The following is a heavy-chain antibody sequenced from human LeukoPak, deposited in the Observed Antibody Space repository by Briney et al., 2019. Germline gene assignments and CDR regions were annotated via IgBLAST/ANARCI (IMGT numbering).Heavy chain of an antibody. CDR3: ARGPRQWLARIDY. CDR1: GASISSNSYY. D-gene: IGHD6-19*01. CDR2: IYYSGST. V-gene: IGHV4-39*01. Sequence: SETLSLTCTVSGASISSNSYYWGWIRQPPGKGLEWIGSIYYSGSTYYNPSLKSRVTISVDTSKNQFSLKLSSVTAADTAVYYCARGPRQWLARIDYWGQGTLVTVSS. J-gene: IGHJ4*02.